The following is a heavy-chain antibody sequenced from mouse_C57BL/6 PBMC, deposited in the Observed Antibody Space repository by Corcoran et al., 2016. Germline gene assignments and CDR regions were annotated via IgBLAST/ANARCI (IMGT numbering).Heavy chain of an antibody. CDR2: INTYSGVP. V-gene: IGHV9-3*01. CDR1: GYTFTTYG. D-gene: IGHD2-1*01. Sequence: QIQLVQSGPELKKPGETVKISCKASGYTFTTYGMSWVKQAPGKGLKWMGWINTYSGVPTYADDFKGRFAFSLETSASTAYLQINNLKNEDTATYCCASLCNDRRFAYWGQGTLVTVSA. CDR3: ASLCNDRRFAY. J-gene: IGHJ3*01.